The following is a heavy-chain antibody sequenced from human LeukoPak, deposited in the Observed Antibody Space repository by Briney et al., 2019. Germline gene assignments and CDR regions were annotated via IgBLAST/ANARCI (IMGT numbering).Heavy chain of an antibody. CDR1: GGSISSTTYY. V-gene: IGHV4-39*01. CDR3: ARLGGYYDPPGY. J-gene: IGHJ4*02. CDR2: IHYSGST. D-gene: IGHD3-22*01. Sequence: PSETLSLTCSVSGGSISSTTYYWAWIRQPPGKGLEWIGTIHYSGSTYYSPPLVSRVTISVDTSKNQFSLKLASVTAADTAFYYCARLGGYYDPPGYWGQGTLVTVSS.